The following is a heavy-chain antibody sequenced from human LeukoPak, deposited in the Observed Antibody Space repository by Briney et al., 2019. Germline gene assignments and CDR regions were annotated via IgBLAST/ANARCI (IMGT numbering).Heavy chain of an antibody. D-gene: IGHD4-17*01. CDR3: ARGGPDYGDFQYYFDY. V-gene: IGHV1-69*13. J-gene: IGHJ4*02. Sequence: SVKVSCKASGGTFSSYAISWVRQAPGQGLEWMGGIIPIFGTANYAQKFQGRVTITADESTSTAYMELSSLRSEDTAVYYCARGGPDYGDFQYYFDYWGQGTLVTVSS. CDR1: GGTFSSYA. CDR2: IIPIFGTA.